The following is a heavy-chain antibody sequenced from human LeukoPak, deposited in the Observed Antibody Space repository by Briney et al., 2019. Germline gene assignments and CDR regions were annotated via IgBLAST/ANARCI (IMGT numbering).Heavy chain of an antibody. J-gene: IGHJ4*02. D-gene: IGHD6-13*01. V-gene: IGHV3-23*01. CDR2: ISGSGGST. Sequence: GGSLRLSCAASGFTFSSYAMSWVRQAPGKGLEWVSAISGSGGSTYYADSVKGRFTISRDNSKNTLYLQMNSLRAEDTAVYYCARGRAAAGTGTPWGQGTLVTVPS. CDR3: ARGRAAAGTGTP. CDR1: GFTFSSYA.